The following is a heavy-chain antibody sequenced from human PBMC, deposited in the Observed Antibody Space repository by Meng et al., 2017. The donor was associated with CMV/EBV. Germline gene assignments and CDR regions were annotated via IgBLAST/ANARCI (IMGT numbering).Heavy chain of an antibody. CDR3: ARAAYYDILTGYDNWFDP. V-gene: IGHV1-69*05. D-gene: IGHD3-9*01. J-gene: IGHJ5*02. CDR2: IIPIFGTA. CDR1: TFSSYA. Sequence: TFSSYAISWVRQAPEQGLEWMGGIIPIFGTANYAQKFQGRVTITTDESTSTAYMELSSLRSEDTAVYYCARAAYYDILTGYDNWFDPWGQGTLVTVSS.